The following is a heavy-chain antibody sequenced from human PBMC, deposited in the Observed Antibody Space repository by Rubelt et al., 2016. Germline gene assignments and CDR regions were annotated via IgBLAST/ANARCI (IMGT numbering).Heavy chain of an antibody. CDR1: GGSISSYY. CDR3: ARVVAAAGTAGWFDP. V-gene: IGHV4-59*01. D-gene: IGHD6-13*01. Sequence: QVQLQESGPGLVKPSETLSLTRTVSGGSISSYYWSWIRQPPGKGLEWIGYIYYSGSTNYNPSLKSRVTISVDTSKNQFSLKLSSVTAADTAVYYCARVVAAAGTAGWFDPWGQGTLVTVSS. J-gene: IGHJ5*02. CDR2: IYYSGST.